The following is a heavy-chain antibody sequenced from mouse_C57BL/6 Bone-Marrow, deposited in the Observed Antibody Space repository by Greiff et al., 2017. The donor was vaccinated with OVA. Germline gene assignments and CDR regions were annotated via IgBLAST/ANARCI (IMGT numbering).Heavy chain of an antibody. CDR1: GYSFTSYY. V-gene: IGHV1-66*01. D-gene: IGHD2-1*01. CDR3: AKGEIYYGNYFDY. CDR2: IYPGSGNT. J-gene: IGHJ2*01. Sequence: VQLHQSGPELVKPGASVKISCKASGYSFTSYYIHWVKQRPGQGLEWIGWIYPGSGNTKYNEKFKGKATLTADTSSSTAYMQLSSLTSEDSAVYYCAKGEIYYGNYFDYWGQGTTLTVSS.